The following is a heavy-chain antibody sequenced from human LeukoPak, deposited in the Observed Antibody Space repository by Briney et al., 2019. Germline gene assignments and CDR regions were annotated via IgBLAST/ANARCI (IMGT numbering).Heavy chain of an antibody. CDR2: ISAYNGNT. Sequence: ASVKVSCKASGYTFTCYGISWVRQAPGQGLEWMGWISAYNGNTNYAQKLQGRVTMTTDTSTSTAYMELRSLRSDDTAVYYCALGVVVTAESSPVDYWGQGTLVTVSS. CDR1: GYTFTCYG. J-gene: IGHJ4*02. CDR3: ALGVVVTAESSPVDY. V-gene: IGHV1-18*01. D-gene: IGHD2-21*02.